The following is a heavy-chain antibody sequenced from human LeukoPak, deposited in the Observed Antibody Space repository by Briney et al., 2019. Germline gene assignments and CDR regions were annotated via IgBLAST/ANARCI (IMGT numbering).Heavy chain of an antibody. D-gene: IGHD6-13*01. V-gene: IGHV3-9*01. CDR3: AKSAGRPGYYFGMDV. Sequence: PGRSLRLSCAASGFTFDDYAMHWVRQAPGKGLEWVSGISWNSGSIGYADSVKGRFTISRDNAKNSLYLQMNSLRVEDTAFYYCAKSAGRPGYYFGMDVWGQGTTVTVSS. CDR1: GFTFDDYA. J-gene: IGHJ6*02. CDR2: ISWNSGSI.